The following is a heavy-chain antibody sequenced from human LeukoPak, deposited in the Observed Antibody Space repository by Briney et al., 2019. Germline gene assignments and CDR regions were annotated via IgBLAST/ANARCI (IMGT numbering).Heavy chain of an antibody. CDR2: ISYDGSNK. CDR1: RFTFSSYG. Sequence: GGSLRLSCAASRFTFSSYGMHWVRQAPGKGLEWVAVISYDGSNKYYADSVKGRFTISRDNSKNTLYLQMNSLRAEDTAVYYCARGRREYSYTRIAVAGGSSDYWGQGTVVTVSS. CDR3: ARGRREYSYTRIAVAGGSSDY. D-gene: IGHD6-19*01. J-gene: IGHJ4*02. V-gene: IGHV3-30*03.